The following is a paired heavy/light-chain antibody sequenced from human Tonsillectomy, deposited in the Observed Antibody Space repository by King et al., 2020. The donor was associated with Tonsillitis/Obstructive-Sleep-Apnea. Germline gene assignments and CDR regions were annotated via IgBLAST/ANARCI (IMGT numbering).Heavy chain of an antibody. CDR2: ISYSGST. Sequence: QVQLQESGPGLVKPSETLSLTCTVSGGSINSYYWSWIRQPPGKGLEWIGYISYSGSTKYNPSLKSRVTISADTSKNQLSLKLNSVTAADTAVYYCAREALDAFDIWGQGTMVTVSS. V-gene: IGHV4-59*01. CDR3: AREALDAFDI. CDR1: GGSINSYY. J-gene: IGHJ3*02.
Light chain of an antibody. CDR1: SSDVGGYNY. J-gene: IGLJ1*01. V-gene: IGLV2-14*01. CDR2: EVS. Sequence: QSALTQPASVSGSPGQSITISCTGTSSDVGGYNYVSWYQQHPGKAPKLMIYEVSNRPSGVSNRFSGSKSGNTASLTISGLQAEDEADYYCSSYTTSSTLVFGTGTKVTVL. CDR3: SSYTTSSTLV.